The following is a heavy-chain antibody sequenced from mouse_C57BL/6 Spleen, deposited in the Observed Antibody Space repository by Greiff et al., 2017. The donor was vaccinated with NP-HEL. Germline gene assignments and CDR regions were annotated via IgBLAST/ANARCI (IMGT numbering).Heavy chain of an antibody. V-gene: IGHV1-72*01. J-gene: IGHJ4*01. D-gene: IGHD2-5*01. CDR3: ARRAYYSNYEDYAMDY. CDR2: IDPNSGGT. CDR1: GYTFTSYW. Sequence: QVQLKQPGAELVKPGASVKLSCKASGYTFTSYWMHWVKQRPGRGLEWIGRIDPNSGGTTYNEKFKSKATMTVDKPSSTAYMQLSSLTSKDSAVYYGARRAYYSNYEDYAMDYWGQGTSVTVSS.